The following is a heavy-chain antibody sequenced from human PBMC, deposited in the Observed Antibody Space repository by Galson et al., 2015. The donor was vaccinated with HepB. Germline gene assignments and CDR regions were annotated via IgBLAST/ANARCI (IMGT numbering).Heavy chain of an antibody. V-gene: IGHV1-18*01. CDR1: GYTFSSYS. J-gene: IGHJ5*02. CDR2: ISAYNGNT. Sequence: SVKVSCKASGYTFSSYSITWVRQAPGQGLEWMGWISAYNGNTDYAQRFQGRVTMTADTSMSTVYMELRSLTSDDTAVYFCARGAFAGVVRATLNNWFDPWGQGTLVTVSS. CDR3: ARGAFAGVVRATLNNWFDP. D-gene: IGHD2-15*01.